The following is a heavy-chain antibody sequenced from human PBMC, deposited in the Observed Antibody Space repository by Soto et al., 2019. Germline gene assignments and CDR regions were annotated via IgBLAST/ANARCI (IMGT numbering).Heavy chain of an antibody. Sequence: LVESGGELVQPGGSLRLSCAVSGFSVSTHYMSWVRQPPGKGREWVSVISPGGTTYYGVSGRGRFTISRASSANTVPLQRGRLRVDDTASYYCASGIEAPTISQPYYFDSWGQGTVVTVSS. V-gene: IGHV3-66*01. CDR3: ASGIEAPTISQPYYFDS. CDR2: ISPGGTT. J-gene: IGHJ5*01. D-gene: IGHD3-10*01. CDR1: GFSVSTHY.